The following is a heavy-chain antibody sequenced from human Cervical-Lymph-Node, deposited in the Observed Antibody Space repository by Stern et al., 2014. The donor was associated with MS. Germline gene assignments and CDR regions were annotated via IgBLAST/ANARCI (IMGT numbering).Heavy chain of an antibody. CDR3: ARGDSSTWRGYGMDV. Sequence: QVQLVQSGPEVKKPGASVKVSCKTSGNALTSFGIIWVRQAPGHGTARMGWLQHYTVNSNYAPMFQGRVTFTTDTSTRTAYIALRSLTSDDTAIYYCARGDSSTWRGYGMDVWGQGTTVIVSS. CDR1: GNALTSFG. V-gene: IGHV1-18*01. CDR2: LQHYTVNS. J-gene: IGHJ6*02. D-gene: IGHD6-13*01.